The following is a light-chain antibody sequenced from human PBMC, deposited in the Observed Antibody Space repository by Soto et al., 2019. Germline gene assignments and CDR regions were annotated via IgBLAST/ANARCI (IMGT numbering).Light chain of an antibody. CDR3: QQYGSSPQT. CDR1: QSVSSSY. CDR2: GAS. Sequence: EIVLTQSPGTLSLSPGERATLSCRASQSVSSSYLAWYQQKPGQAPRLLIYGASSRATGIPDRFSGSGSGTDFTRTISRLEREDFAVYYCQQYGSSPQTFGEGTKVEI. J-gene: IGKJ1*01. V-gene: IGKV3-20*01.